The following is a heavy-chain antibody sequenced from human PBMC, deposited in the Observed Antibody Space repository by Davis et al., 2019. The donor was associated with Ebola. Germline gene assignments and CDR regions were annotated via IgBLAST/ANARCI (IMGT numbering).Heavy chain of an antibody. Sequence: GESLKISCAASGFTFSSYWMHWVRHAPGKGLVWVSRINSDGSSTSYADSVKGRFTISRDNAKNTLYLQMNSLSAEDTAVYYCARPYYYDPYDYWGQGTLVTVSS. CDR3: ARPYYYDPYDY. J-gene: IGHJ4*02. CDR2: INSDGSST. D-gene: IGHD3-22*01. V-gene: IGHV3-74*01. CDR1: GFTFSSYW.